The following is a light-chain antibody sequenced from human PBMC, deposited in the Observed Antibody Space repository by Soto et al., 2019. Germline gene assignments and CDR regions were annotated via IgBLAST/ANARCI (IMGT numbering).Light chain of an antibody. Sequence: EIVLTQSPATLSLSPGERATLSCRASQSVSSYLAWYQHKPGQAPRLLIYDASNRATGIPARFSGSGSGTDFTLTISSLQPEDFATYYCQHYNIWPPVTFGQGTRLQIK. CDR2: DAS. V-gene: IGKV3-11*01. CDR3: QHYNIWPPVT. J-gene: IGKJ5*01. CDR1: QSVSSY.